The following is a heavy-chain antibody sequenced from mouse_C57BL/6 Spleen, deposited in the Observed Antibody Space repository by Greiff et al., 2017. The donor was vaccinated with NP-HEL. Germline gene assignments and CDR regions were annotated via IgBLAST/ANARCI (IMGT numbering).Heavy chain of an antibody. J-gene: IGHJ1*03. CDR3: AREDLGYFDV. Sequence: DVMLVESGGGLVKPGGSLKLSCAASGFTFSDYGMHWVRQAPEKGLEWVAYISSGSSTIYYADTVKGRFTISRDNAKNTLFLQMTSLRSEDTAMYYCAREDLGYFDVWGTGTTVTVSS. CDR2: ISSGSSTI. V-gene: IGHV5-17*01. CDR1: GFTFSDYG.